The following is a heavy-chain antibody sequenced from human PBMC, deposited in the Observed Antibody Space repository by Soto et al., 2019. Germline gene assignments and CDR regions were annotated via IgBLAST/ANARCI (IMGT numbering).Heavy chain of an antibody. CDR1: GFTFSSYA. V-gene: IGHV3-30-3*01. Sequence: PGGSLRLSCAASGFTFSSYAMHWVRQAPGKGLEWVAVISYDGSNKYYADSVKGRFTISRDNSKNTLYLQMNSLRAEDTAVYYCARDSDFWSGYYGGFFRFDYWGQGTLVTVSS. D-gene: IGHD3-3*01. J-gene: IGHJ4*02. CDR3: ARDSDFWSGYYGGFFRFDY. CDR2: ISYDGSNK.